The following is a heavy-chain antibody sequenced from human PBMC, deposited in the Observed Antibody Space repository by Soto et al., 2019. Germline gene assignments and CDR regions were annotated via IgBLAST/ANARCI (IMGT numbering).Heavy chain of an antibody. Sequence: PSETLSLTCTVSGCSISSSSYYWGWVRQPPKKGLEWIGSIYYSGSTYYNPSLKSRVTISVDTSKNQFSLKLSSVTAADTAVYYCARAIAVAGLGYNWFDPWGRGTLVTVSS. D-gene: IGHD6-19*01. CDR2: IYYSGST. CDR1: GCSISSSSYY. V-gene: IGHV4-39*01. J-gene: IGHJ5*02. CDR3: ARAIAVAGLGYNWFDP.